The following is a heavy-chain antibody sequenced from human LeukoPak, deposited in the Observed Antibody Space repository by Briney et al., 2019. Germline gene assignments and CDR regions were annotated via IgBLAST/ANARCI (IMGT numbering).Heavy chain of an antibody. D-gene: IGHD5-12*01. Sequence: ASVKVSCKASGYTFTSYGISWVRQAPGQGLEWMGWISAYNGNTNYAQKFQGRVTMTEDTSTDTAYMELSSLRSEDTAVYYCATHIRTGIVATILRFDYWGQGTLVTVSS. CDR2: ISAYNGNT. CDR3: ATHIRTGIVATILRFDY. J-gene: IGHJ4*02. CDR1: GYTFTSYG. V-gene: IGHV1-18*01.